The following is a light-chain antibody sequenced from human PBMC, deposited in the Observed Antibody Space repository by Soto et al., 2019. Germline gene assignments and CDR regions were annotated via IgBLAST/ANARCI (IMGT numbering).Light chain of an antibody. J-gene: IGKJ2*01. V-gene: IGKV1-33*01. CDR1: QDIKNY. CDR2: DAS. Sequence: DIQMTQSPSSLSASVGDRVTITCQASQDIKNYLNWYQQKSGKAPKLLIYDASDLETGVPSRFSGSGSGTDFTFTINSLQPEDIATYYCQQYNKWPPYTFGQGTKLEIK. CDR3: QQYNKWPPYT.